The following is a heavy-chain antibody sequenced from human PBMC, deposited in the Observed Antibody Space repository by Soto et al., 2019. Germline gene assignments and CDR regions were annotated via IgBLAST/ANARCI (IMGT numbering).Heavy chain of an antibody. D-gene: IGHD2-8*01. CDR2: INHSGST. V-gene: IGHV4-34*01. Sequence: SETLSLTCAVYGWSFSGYYWTWIRQPPGTGLEWIGEINHSGSTNYNPSLKSRVTISVDTSKNQFSLKLTSVTAADTAVYYCARDKINGLVHYSGQLTPLFVS. J-gene: IGHJ4*02. CDR1: GWSFSGYY. CDR3: ARDKINGLVHY.